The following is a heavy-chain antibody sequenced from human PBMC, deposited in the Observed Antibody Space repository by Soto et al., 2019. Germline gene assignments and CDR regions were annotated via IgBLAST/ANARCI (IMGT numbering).Heavy chain of an antibody. CDR2: MNPNSGNT. Sequence: QVQLVQSGAEVKKPGASVKVSCKASGYTFTSYDINWVRQATGQGLEWMGWMNPNSGNTGYAQKFQGRVTMTRNTYISTAYMELSSLRSEDTAVYYCARSWGEYGSYYYYYMDVWGKGTTVTVSS. D-gene: IGHD4-17*01. V-gene: IGHV1-8*01. CDR3: ARSWGEYGSYYYYYMDV. CDR1: GYTFTSYD. J-gene: IGHJ6*03.